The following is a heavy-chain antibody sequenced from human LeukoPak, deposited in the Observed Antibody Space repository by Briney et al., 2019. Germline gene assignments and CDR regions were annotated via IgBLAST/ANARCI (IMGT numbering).Heavy chain of an antibody. J-gene: IGHJ3*02. V-gene: IGHV3-30*02. CDR1: GFTFSSYG. D-gene: IGHD1-7*01. CDR3: ARVPLTGTTPPGSFDI. Sequence: GGSLRLSCAASGFTFSSYGMHWVRQAPGKGLEWVAFIRYDGSNKYYADSVKGRFTISRDNSKNTLYLQMNSLRAEDTAVYYCARVPLTGTTPPGSFDIWGQGTMVTVSS. CDR2: IRYDGSNK.